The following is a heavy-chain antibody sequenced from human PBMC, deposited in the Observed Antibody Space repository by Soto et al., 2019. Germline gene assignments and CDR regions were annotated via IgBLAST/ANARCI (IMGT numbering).Heavy chain of an antibody. V-gene: IGHV3-48*03. CDR3: AAVVTTMISYYYYGMDV. D-gene: IGHD3-22*01. CDR2: ISGSGTTI. Sequence: EMQLVESGGGLVQPGGSLRLSCAASGFNFRNYEMNWVRQAPGKGLEWLSDISGSGTTIDYADSVKGRFTVSRDNAQNSLYLQMNSLRAEDTAVDYCAAVVTTMISYYYYGMDVWGQGTTVTVS. J-gene: IGHJ6*02. CDR1: GFNFRNYE.